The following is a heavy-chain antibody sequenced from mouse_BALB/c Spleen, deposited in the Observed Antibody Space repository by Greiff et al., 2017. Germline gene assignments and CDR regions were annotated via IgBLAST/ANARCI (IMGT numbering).Heavy chain of an antibody. CDR2: ISYDGSN. Sequence: ESGPGLVKPSQSLSLTCSVTGYSITSGYYWNWIRQFPGNKLEWMGYISYDGSNNYNPSLKNRISITRDTSKNQFFLKLNSVTTEDTATYYGARGSYGYDEGAMDYWGQGTSVTVSS. CDR3: ARGSYGYDEGAMDY. V-gene: IGHV3-6*02. D-gene: IGHD2-2*01. CDR1: GYSITSGYY. J-gene: IGHJ4*01.